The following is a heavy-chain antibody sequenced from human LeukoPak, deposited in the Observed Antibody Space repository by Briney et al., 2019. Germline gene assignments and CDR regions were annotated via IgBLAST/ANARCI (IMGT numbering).Heavy chain of an antibody. CDR2: IDWDDDK. D-gene: IGHD6-13*01. Sequence: TQSLTCTVTGDSVSSGGYYWSWIRQPPGKALEWLALIDWDDDKYYSTSLKTRLTISKDTSKNQVVLTMTTMDPVDTATYYCARIDRSSTWREHYFDYWGQGTLVTVSS. J-gene: IGHJ4*02. CDR1: GDSVSSGGYY. CDR3: ARIDRSSTWREHYFDY. V-gene: IGHV2-70*01.